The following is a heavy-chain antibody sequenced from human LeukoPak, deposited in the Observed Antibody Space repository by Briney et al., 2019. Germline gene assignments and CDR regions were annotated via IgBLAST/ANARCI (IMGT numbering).Heavy chain of an antibody. D-gene: IGHD2-2*01. CDR2: IYHSGST. CDR1: GGSISSGGYS. J-gene: IGHJ4*02. CDR3: ARGATWPAAIDY. Sequence: PPQTLSLTCAVSGGSISSGGYSWSWIRQPPGKGLEWIGYIYHSGSTYYNPSLKSRVTISVDRSKNQFSLKLSSVTAADTAVYYCARGATWPAAIDYWGQGTLVTVSS. V-gene: IGHV4-30-2*01.